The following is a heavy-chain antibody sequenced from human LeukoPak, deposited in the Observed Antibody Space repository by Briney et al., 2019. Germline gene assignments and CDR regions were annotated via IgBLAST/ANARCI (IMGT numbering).Heavy chain of an antibody. Sequence: EGSLRLSCAASGFTFNNAWTNWVRQAPGKGLEWIGRIKSKTDGGTTDYAAPVKGRFTISRDDSKNTLYLQMNSLKTDDTAVYYCTRYSSSGWVWGQGTLVTVSS. CDR2: IKSKTDGGTT. CDR3: TRYSSSGWV. J-gene: IGHJ4*02. D-gene: IGHD6-19*01. CDR1: GFTFNNAW. V-gene: IGHV3-15*01.